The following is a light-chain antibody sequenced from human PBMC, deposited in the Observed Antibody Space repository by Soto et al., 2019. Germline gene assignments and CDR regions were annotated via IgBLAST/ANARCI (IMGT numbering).Light chain of an antibody. CDR1: QSISRY. CDR2: AAS. J-gene: IGKJ5*01. V-gene: IGKV1-39*01. Sequence: DIQMTQSPSSPSASVGDRVTITCRASQSISRYLNWYQHRPGQAPKLLINAASNLRSGVPSRFSGSGSGTDFTLTITSLQPEDFAFYYCQQSYVTPPITFGQGTRLEIK. CDR3: QQSYVTPPIT.